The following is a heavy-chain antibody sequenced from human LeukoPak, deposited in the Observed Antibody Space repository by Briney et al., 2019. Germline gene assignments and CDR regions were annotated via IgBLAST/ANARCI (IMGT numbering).Heavy chain of an antibody. CDR3: AKVSLTNYFDY. CDR2: ISGSGDNT. D-gene: IGHD2-2*01. J-gene: IGHJ4*02. V-gene: IGHV3-23*01. Sequence: PGGSLRLSCAVSGFTFSSYAMSWVRQAPGKGLEWVSTISGSGDNTYYADSVRGRFTISRDNSKNTLYLQMNSLRAEDTAIYYCAKVSLTNYFDYWGQGTLVTVSS. CDR1: GFTFSSYA.